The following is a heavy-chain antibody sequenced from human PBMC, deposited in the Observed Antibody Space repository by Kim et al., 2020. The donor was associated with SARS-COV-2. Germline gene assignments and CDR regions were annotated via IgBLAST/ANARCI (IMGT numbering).Heavy chain of an antibody. D-gene: IGHD3-10*01. Sequence: GESLKISCKGSGYSFTSYWISWVRRMPGKGLEWMGRIDPSVSYTNYSPSFQGHVTITADKSISTAYLQWSSLKASDTAMYYCARPYGSGSYYPPGYWGQGALVTVSS. CDR2: IDPSVSYT. V-gene: IGHV5-10-1*01. CDR3: ARPYGSGSYYPPGY. J-gene: IGHJ4*02. CDR1: GYSFTSYW.